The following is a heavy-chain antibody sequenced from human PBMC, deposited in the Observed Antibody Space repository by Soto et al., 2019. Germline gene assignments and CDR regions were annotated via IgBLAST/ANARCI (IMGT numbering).Heavy chain of an antibody. CDR1: GDSVTNTF. J-gene: IGHJ3*02. CDR2: IFRRGTAETA. V-gene: IGHV4-59*02. CDR3: ARDLRGTSAFDN. Sequence: QAQLQESGPGLLKPLETLSLTCIVSGDSVTNTFWRWIRQPPGKGLDWIGYIFRRGTAETADYNPSIKSRVTMSLDTSKNQVSLQLSSVTAADTAVYYCARDLRGTSAFDNWGQGALVTVSS.